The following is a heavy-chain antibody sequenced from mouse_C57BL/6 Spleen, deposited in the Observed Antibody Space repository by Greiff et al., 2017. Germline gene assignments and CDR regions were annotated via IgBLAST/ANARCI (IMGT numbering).Heavy chain of an antibody. J-gene: IGHJ4*01. CDR2: IWSGGST. V-gene: IGHV2-2*01. CDR3: ARNPFYYAMDY. Sequence: VKLVESGPGLVQPSQSLSITCTVSGFSLTSYGVHWVRQSPGKGLEWLGVIWSGGSTDYNAAFISRLSISKDNSKSQVFFKMNSLQTYDTAIYYCARNPFYYAMDYWGKGTSVTVSS. CDR1: GFSLTSYG.